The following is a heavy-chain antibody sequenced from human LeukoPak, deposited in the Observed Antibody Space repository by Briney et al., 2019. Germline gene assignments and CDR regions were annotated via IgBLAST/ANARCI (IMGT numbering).Heavy chain of an antibody. V-gene: IGHV4-39*01. D-gene: IGHD3-22*01. CDR1: GGSISSSSYY. CDR3: ARRADSGGYYYFDY. CDR2: IYYRGTT. J-gene: IGHJ4*02. Sequence: SETLSLTCTVSGGSISSSSYYWAWIRQPPGKGLEWIGSIYYRGTTYYNSSLKSRVTISVDTSKNQFSLNLRSVTAADTAVYYCARRADSGGYYYFDYWGQGTLVTVSS.